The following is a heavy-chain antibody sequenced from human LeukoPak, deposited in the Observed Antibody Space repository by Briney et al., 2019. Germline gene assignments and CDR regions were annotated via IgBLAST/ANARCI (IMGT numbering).Heavy chain of an antibody. CDR3: ASGSPGYYDFWSGYSKSYYYYGMDV. CDR1: GGSISSYY. D-gene: IGHD3-3*01. CDR2: IYYSGST. Sequence: SETLSLTCTVPGGSISSYYWSWIRQPPGKGLEWIGYIYYSGSTNYNPSLKSRVTISVDTSKNQSSLKLSSVTAADTAVYYCASGSPGYYDFWSGYSKSYYYYGMDVWGQGTTVTVSS. J-gene: IGHJ6*02. V-gene: IGHV4-59*08.